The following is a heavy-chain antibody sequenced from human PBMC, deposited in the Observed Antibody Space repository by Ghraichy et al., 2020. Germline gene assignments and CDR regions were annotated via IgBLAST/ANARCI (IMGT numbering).Heavy chain of an antibody. D-gene: IGHD2-2*01. CDR1: GFTFSNYA. V-gene: IGHV3-23*01. CDR3: AKAGDIVVVPAAIMMDY. CDR2: ISGSGGST. Sequence: GGSLRLSCAASGFTFSNYAMSWVRQAPGKGLEWVSGISGSGGSTYYADSVKGRFTISRDNSKNTLYLQMNSLRAEDTAVYYCAKAGDIVVVPAAIMMDYWGQGTLVTVSS. J-gene: IGHJ4*02.